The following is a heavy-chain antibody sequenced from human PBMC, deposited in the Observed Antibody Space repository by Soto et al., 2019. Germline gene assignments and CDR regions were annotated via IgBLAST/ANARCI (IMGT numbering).Heavy chain of an antibody. Sequence: QVQLVESGGGVVQPGRSLRLSCAASGFTFSSYGMHWAPQAPGKGLGGVAVIWYEGRNKYYADSVKGRFTISRDNSKNPLYLQMNSLRAEDTAVYYCARDEVTIFGVVTPYYGMDVWGQGTTVTVSS. CDR2: IWYEGRNK. CDR3: ARDEVTIFGVVTPYYGMDV. CDR1: GFTFSSYG. D-gene: IGHD3-3*01. J-gene: IGHJ6*02. V-gene: IGHV3-33*01.